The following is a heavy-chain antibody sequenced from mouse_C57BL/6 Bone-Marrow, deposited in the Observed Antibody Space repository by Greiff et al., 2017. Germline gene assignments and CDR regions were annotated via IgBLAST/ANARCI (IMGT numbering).Heavy chain of an antibody. V-gene: IGHV1-55*01. Sequence: QVQLQQPGAELVKPGASVKMSCKASGYTFTSYWITWVKQRPGQGLEWIGDIYPGSGSTNYNEKFKSKATLTVDTSSSTAYMQLSSLTSEDSAVYYCARPSYGRDYAMDYWGQGTSVTVSS. J-gene: IGHJ4*01. CDR1: GYTFTSYW. D-gene: IGHD1-1*01. CDR3: ARPSYGRDYAMDY. CDR2: IYPGSGST.